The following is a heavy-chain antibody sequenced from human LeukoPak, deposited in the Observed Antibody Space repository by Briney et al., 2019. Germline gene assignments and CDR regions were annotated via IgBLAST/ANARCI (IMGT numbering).Heavy chain of an antibody. Sequence: SETLSLTCTVSGDSISGYYWSWIRQPPGKGLEWIGYINYSGFTKYNPSVKSPITLSVDTPKNQFSLNLTSVTAADTAIYYCARHVKIPVAGFDYWGQGTPVTVSS. CDR2: INYSGFT. CDR1: GDSISGYY. V-gene: IGHV4-59*08. J-gene: IGHJ4*02. D-gene: IGHD6-19*01. CDR3: ARHVKIPVAGFDY.